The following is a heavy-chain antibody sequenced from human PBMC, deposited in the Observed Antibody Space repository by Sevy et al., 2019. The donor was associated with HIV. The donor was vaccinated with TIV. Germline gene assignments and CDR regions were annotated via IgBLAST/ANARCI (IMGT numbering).Heavy chain of an antibody. CDR3: TRSAAEAKNFYCGGDCYSDY. D-gene: IGHD2-21*02. CDR1: GYTFTGYY. Sequence: ASVKVSCKASGYTFTGYYLHWVRQAPGQGLEWMGWLNPNGGGTNYAPKFQGRVTMTRDTSISTASMELSRLRSDDTAVYYCTRSAAEAKNFYCGGDCYSDYWVQGTLVTVSS. J-gene: IGHJ4*02. CDR2: LNPNGGGT. V-gene: IGHV1-2*02.